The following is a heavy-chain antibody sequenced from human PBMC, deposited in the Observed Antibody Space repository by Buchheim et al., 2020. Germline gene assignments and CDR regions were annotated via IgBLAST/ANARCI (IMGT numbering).Heavy chain of an antibody. D-gene: IGHD5-18*01. Sequence: QVQLVESGGDVVQPARSMRLPCASTGFTFSSYGMHWVRQAPGKGLEWVAVIWYDGSNKYYADSVKGRFTISRDNSKNTLYLQLNSRRADDTVVYYCGCDRCCFNSYTFYYWGEGSL. V-gene: IGHV3-33*08. J-gene: IGHJ4*02. CDR1: GFTFSSYG. CDR3: GCDRCCFNSYTFYY. CDR2: IWYDGSNK.